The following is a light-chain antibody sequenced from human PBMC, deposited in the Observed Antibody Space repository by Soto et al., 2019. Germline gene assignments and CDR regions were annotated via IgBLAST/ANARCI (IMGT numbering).Light chain of an antibody. V-gene: IGLV2-14*03. CDR2: NVS. CDR3: SSYTSSNTYV. Sequence: QSVLTQPASVSGSPGQSIAISCTGTSTDVGGYNSVSWYQQHPGKAPKLMIYNVSNRPSGVSDRFSGSKSGNTASLTISGLQAEDGADYYCSSYTSSNTYVFGTGTKV. J-gene: IGLJ1*01. CDR1: STDVGGYNS.